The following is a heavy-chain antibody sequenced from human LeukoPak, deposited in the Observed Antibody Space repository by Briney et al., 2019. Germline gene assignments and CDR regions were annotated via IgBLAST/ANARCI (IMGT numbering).Heavy chain of an antibody. CDR2: IDTTTGNP. CDR1: GYPSSAHF. D-gene: IGHD3-10*01. Sequence: ASVKVSCKASGYPSSAHFLNWVRQAPGQGLEWMGNIDTTTGNPRYAQDFTGRFVFSLDTSVSTAYLQITSLKADDTAAYYCVRGTPTPGMDYWGQGTQVTVSS. V-gene: IGHV7-4-1*02. CDR3: VRGTPTPGMDY. J-gene: IGHJ4*02.